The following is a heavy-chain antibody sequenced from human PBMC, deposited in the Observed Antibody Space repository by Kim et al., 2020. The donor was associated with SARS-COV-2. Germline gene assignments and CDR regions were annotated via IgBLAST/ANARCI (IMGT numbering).Heavy chain of an antibody. CDR3: ATMDV. J-gene: IGHJ6*02. V-gene: IGHV1-24*01. Sequence: FNYEEGEIVYAQKFQGRVTLTEDTSADIVYMDLRRLKSDDTAVYYCATMDVWGQGTTVAVSS. CDR2: FNYEEGEI.